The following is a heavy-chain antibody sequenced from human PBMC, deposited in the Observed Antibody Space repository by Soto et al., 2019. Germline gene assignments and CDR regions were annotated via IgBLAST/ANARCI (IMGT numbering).Heavy chain of an antibody. CDR3: ARVYNSNWFDP. CDR1: GFTFDDYA. D-gene: IGHD1-20*01. CDR2: ISWNSGSI. Sequence: GGSLRLSCAASGFTFDDYAMHWVRQAPGKGLEWVSGISWNSGSIGYADSVKGRFTISRDNAKNSLYLQMNSLRAEDTALYYCARVYNSNWFDPWGQGTLVTVSS. J-gene: IGHJ5*02. V-gene: IGHV3-9*01.